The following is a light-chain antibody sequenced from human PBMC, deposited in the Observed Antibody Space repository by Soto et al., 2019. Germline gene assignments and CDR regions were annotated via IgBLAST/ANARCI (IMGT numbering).Light chain of an antibody. V-gene: IGLV2-14*01. CDR3: RSYTSSSTVV. J-gene: IGLJ2*01. CDR2: NVR. Sequence: QSALTQPASVSGSPGQSSTISCTGTSSDVGCYDYVSWYQQHPGKAPKLRMYNVRNGPSGVSNRFSGSKAGNTASLTISGLQAEDEAAYYCRSYTSSSTVVFGGGTKLTVL. CDR1: SSDVGCYDY.